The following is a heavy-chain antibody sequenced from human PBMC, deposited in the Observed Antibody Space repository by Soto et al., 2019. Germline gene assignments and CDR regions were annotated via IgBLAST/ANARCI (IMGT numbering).Heavy chain of an antibody. V-gene: IGHV4-34*01. J-gene: IGHJ5*02. CDR1: GGSFSGYY. D-gene: IGHD2-15*01. CDR2: INHSGST. Sequence: PSETLPLTCAVYGGSFSGYYWSWIRQPPGKGLEWIGEINHSGSTNYNPSLKSRVTISVDTSKNQFSLKLSSVTAADTAVYYCARLTTGYCSGGSCSDESSWFDPWGQGTLVTVSS. CDR3: ARLTTGYCSGGSCSDESSWFDP.